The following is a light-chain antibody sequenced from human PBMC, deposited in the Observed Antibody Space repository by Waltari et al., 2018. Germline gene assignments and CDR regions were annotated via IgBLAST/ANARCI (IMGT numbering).Light chain of an antibody. Sequence: SYVLTQPPSVSVAPGETARITCGGDNIGSYSVHWYQQKPGQAPVLVTRYDSDRPSGIPDRFSGANSANTATLTISRVEAGDEANYYCQVWHAAIDPGVFGTGTEVTV. CDR3: QVWHAAIDPGV. CDR2: YDS. V-gene: IGLV3-21*04. J-gene: IGLJ1*01. CDR1: NIGSYS.